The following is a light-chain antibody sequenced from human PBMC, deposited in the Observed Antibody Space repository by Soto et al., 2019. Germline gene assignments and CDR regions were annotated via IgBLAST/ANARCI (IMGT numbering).Light chain of an antibody. CDR1: SSDVGGYNY. J-gene: IGLJ1*01. Sequence: QSVLTQPASVSGSPGQSITISCTGTSSDVGGYNYVSWYQQHPGKAPKLMIYDVSNRPSGVSNLFSGSKSGNTASLTISGLQAEDEADYYCSSYTSSSPLDVFGTGTKLTVL. CDR2: DVS. V-gene: IGLV2-14*01. CDR3: SSYTSSSPLDV.